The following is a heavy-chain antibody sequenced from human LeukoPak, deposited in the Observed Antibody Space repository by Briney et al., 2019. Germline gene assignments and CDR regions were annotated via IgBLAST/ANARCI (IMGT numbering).Heavy chain of an antibody. V-gene: IGHV4-39*01. Sequence: SGTLSLTYTVSGGSISSSSYYWGWIRQPPGKGLEWIGSIYYSGSTYYNPSLKSRVTISVDTSKNQFSLKLSSVTAADTAVYYCARSQYSSSWYLFDYWGQGTLVTVSS. CDR3: ARSQYSSSWYLFDY. D-gene: IGHD6-13*01. CDR2: IYYSGST. CDR1: GGSISSSSYY. J-gene: IGHJ4*02.